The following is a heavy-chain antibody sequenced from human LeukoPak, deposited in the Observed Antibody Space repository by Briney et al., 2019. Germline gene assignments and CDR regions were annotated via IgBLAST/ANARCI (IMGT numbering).Heavy chain of an antibody. CDR3: ARRGDSPMIGDH. V-gene: IGHV3-48*01. J-gene: IGHJ4*02. D-gene: IGHD3-10*02. CDR1: GFTFSSYG. Sequence: GGSLRLSCAASGFTFSSYGMNWVRQAPGKGLEWLSYLSNTGNIHYAQSVKGRFTISRDNAKSSLYLQMDGPRAEDTAVYYCARRGDSPMIGDHWGQGILVTVAS. CDR2: LSNTGNI.